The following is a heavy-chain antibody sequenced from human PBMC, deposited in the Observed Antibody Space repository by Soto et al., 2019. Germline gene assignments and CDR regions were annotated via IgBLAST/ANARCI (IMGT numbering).Heavy chain of an antibody. CDR2: IYPGDSDT. V-gene: IGHV5-51*01. J-gene: IGHJ3*01. CDR3: ARHYGEQWLAIDAFHV. D-gene: IGHD6-19*01. CDR1: GYSFSSYW. Sequence: PGESVTISCEDSGYSFSSYWIVWVLQMPGKGLEWMGIIYPGDSDTRYSPSFQCQVTFSADKSISTAYLQWNSLKASDTAMYYCARHYGEQWLAIDAFHVWGQGTMVTVSS.